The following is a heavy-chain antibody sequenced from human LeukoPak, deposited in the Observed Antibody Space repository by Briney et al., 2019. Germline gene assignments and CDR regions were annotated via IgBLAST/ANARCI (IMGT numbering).Heavy chain of an antibody. CDR1: GFPFSSSW. J-gene: IGHJ4*02. Sequence: PGGSLSLSCAVSGFPFSSSWMHWVRQAPGKGLVWVSHIKTDGSTTAYADSVKGRFTISRDNAKNTLYLQMNSLRAEDTGVYYCARGNQQLPRSTPDYWGQGTLVTVSS. D-gene: IGHD2-2*01. V-gene: IGHV3-74*01. CDR3: ARGNQQLPRSTPDY. CDR2: IKTDGSTT.